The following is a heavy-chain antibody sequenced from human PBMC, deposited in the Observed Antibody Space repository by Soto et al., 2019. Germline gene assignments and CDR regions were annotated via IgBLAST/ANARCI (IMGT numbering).Heavy chain of an antibody. CDR1: GFTFSSYS. CDR2: ISSSSSTI. D-gene: IGHD3-3*01. V-gene: IGHV3-48*01. J-gene: IGHJ6*02. Sequence: GGSLRLSCAASGFTFSSYSMNWVRQAPGKGLEWVSYISSSSSTIYYADSVKGRFTISRDNAKNSLYLQMNSLRAEDTAVYYCAKDIYDFWSGYYTSGGGMDVWGQGTTVTVSS. CDR3: AKDIYDFWSGYYTSGGGMDV.